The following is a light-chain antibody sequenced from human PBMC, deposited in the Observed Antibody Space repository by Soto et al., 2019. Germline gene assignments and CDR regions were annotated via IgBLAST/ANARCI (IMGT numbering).Light chain of an antibody. CDR1: QSISDY. CDR3: QQSYSTPLT. J-gene: IGKJ4*01. CDR2: AAS. V-gene: IGKV1-39*01. Sequence: DIQMTQSPSSLSPSVGDRVTIACRAIQSISDYLNWYQHIPGESPKLLIYAASGLQSGVPSRFSGSGSGTDFTLTISSLQPEDFTIYYCQQSYSTPLTFGGGTKVDIK.